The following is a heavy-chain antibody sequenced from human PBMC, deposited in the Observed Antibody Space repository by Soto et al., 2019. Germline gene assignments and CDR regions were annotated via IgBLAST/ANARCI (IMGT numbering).Heavy chain of an antibody. D-gene: IGHD4-4*01. CDR3: ARLVSLLQPIDS. CDR2: IFPRDFDV. J-gene: IGHJ5*01. Sequence: GESVKISGQTSGYTFTNYCIGWVRQTPWGGLEWLGLIFPRDFDVRYSPSFAGQVTISADRSTATAFLQCRSLEASDSALYFCARLVSLLQPIDSWGQGSPVTVSS. CDR1: GYTFTNYC. V-gene: IGHV5-51*01.